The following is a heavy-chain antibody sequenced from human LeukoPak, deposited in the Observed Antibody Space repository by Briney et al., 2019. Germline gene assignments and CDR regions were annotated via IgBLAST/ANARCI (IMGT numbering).Heavy chain of an antibody. D-gene: IGHD3-22*01. J-gene: IGHJ5*02. V-gene: IGHV4-59*12. CDR3: ARNSRDYYDSSGTPGQGFDP. CDR2: ISNSGST. CDR1: GGSISTYY. Sequence: TSETLSLTCSVSGGSISTYYWSWIRQPPGKGLEWIGYISNSGSTNYNSSLKSRVTISLDTSKNQFSLKLSSVTAADTAVYYCARNSRDYYDSSGTPGQGFDPWGQGTLVTVSS.